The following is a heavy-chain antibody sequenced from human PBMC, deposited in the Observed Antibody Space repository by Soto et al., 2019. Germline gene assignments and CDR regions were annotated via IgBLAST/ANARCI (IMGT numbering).Heavy chain of an antibody. J-gene: IGHJ4*02. Sequence: PGGSLRLSCAASGFIFSSYDMHWVRQAPGKGLEYVSAISSNGGSTYYANSVKGRFTISRDNSKNTLYLQMGSLRAEDMAVYYCARAPVGVYDYWGQGTLVTSPQ. CDR2: ISSNGGST. V-gene: IGHV3-64*01. D-gene: IGHD1-26*01. CDR3: ARAPVGVYDY. CDR1: GFIFSSYD.